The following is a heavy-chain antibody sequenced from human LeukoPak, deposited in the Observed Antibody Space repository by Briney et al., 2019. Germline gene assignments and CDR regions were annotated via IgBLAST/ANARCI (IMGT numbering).Heavy chain of an antibody. D-gene: IGHD6-6*01. CDR2: IYYSGST. Sequence: PSQTLSLTCTVSGGSISSGGYYWRWIRQHPGKGLEWIGYIYYSGSTYYNPSLKSRVTISVDTSKNQFSLKLSSVTAADTAVYYCARVAYSSSIVKPWGQGTLVTVSS. CDR3: ARVAYSSSIVKP. V-gene: IGHV4-31*03. J-gene: IGHJ5*02. CDR1: GGSISSGGYY.